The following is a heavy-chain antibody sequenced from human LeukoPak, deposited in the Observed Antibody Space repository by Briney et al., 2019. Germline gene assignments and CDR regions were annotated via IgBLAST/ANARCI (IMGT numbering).Heavy chain of an antibody. J-gene: IGHJ3*02. CDR1: GYTFTSYY. CDR2: ISPSGAST. D-gene: IGHD5-12*01. Sequence: GASVKVSCKASGYTFTSYYMHGVRQAPGQGLEWMGIISPSGASTTYAQNFQGRVTMTRDMSTSTLYMELSSLKSEDTAVYYCARSGDIVATIPDAFDIWAKGQWSPSLQ. CDR3: ARSGDIVATIPDAFDI. V-gene: IGHV1-46*01.